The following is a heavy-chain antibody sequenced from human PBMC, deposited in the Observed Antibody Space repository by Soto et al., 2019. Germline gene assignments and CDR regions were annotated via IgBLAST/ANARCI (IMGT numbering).Heavy chain of an antibody. Sequence: GESLKISCKGSGYSFTSYWIGWVRQMPGKGLEWMGIIYPGDSDTRYSPSFQGQVTISADKSISTAYLQWSSLKASDTAMYYCARHQGGITIFGVVTPTIDYWGQGTLVTVSS. J-gene: IGHJ4*02. V-gene: IGHV5-51*01. D-gene: IGHD3-3*01. CDR2: IYPGDSDT. CDR3: ARHQGGITIFGVVTPTIDY. CDR1: GYSFTSYW.